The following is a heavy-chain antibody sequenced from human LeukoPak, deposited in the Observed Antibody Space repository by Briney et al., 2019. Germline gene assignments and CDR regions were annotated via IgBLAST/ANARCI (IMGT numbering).Heavy chain of an antibody. CDR2: IWYDGSNK. J-gene: IGHJ4*02. Sequence: PGRSLRLSCAASGFTFSSYAMHWVRQAPGKGLEWVAVIWYDGSNKYYADSVKGRFTISRDNSKNTLYLQMNSLRAEDTAVYYCARDPDYYDSSGYYQRYFDYWGQGTLVTVSS. D-gene: IGHD3-22*01. CDR3: ARDPDYYDSSGYYQRYFDY. V-gene: IGHV3-33*08. CDR1: GFTFSSYA.